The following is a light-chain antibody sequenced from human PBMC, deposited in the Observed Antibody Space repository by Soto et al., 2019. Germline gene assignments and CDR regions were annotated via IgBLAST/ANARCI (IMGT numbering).Light chain of an antibody. CDR2: KAS. CDR3: QQYKSYPWT. J-gene: IGKJ1*01. V-gene: IGKV1-5*03. Sequence: DIQMTQSPFTHSASVGDRVIITCRASQSISNWLAWYQQKPGRAPRFLIRKASSLESGVPSRFSGTGSGTEFTLTISSLQPDDFATYYCQQYKSYPWTFGQGTKVDIK. CDR1: QSISNW.